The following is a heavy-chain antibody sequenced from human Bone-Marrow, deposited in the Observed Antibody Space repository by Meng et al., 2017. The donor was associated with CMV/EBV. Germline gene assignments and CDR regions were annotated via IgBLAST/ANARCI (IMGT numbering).Heavy chain of an antibody. D-gene: IGHD2-2*02. Sequence: ASVKVSCKASGYTFTSYGISWVRQAPGQGLECMGWISAYNGNTNYAQQLQGRVTMTTDTSTSTAYMELRSLRSDDTAVYYCARADYCSSTSCYTGGYYYYGMDVWGQGTTVTVSS. CDR3: ARADYCSSTSCYTGGYYYYGMDV. J-gene: IGHJ6*02. CDR1: GYTFTSYG. CDR2: ISAYNGNT. V-gene: IGHV1-18*01.